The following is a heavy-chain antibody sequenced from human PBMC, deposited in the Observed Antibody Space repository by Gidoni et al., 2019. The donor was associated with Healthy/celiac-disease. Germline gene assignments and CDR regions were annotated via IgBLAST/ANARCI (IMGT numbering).Heavy chain of an antibody. Sequence: QVQLVQSGAEVKKPGASVKVSCKASGYTFTSYYMHWVRQDPGQGLEWMGIINPSGGSTSYAQKFQGRVTMTRDTSTSTVYMELSSLRSEDTAVYYCAVGDYVGNFDYWGQGTLVTVSS. CDR3: AVGDYVGNFDY. D-gene: IGHD4-17*01. J-gene: IGHJ4*02. CDR2: INPSGGST. V-gene: IGHV1-46*03. CDR1: GYTFTSYY.